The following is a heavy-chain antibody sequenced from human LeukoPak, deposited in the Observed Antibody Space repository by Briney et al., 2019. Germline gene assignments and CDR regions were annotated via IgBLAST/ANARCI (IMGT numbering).Heavy chain of an antibody. CDR1: GYTFTGYY. D-gene: IGHD6-19*01. V-gene: IGHV1-2*02. CDR3: AKGDSSGWFPSLGY. CDR2: INPNSGGT. Sequence: ASVKVSCKASGYTFTGYYMHWVRRAPGQGLEWMGWINPNSGGTNYAQKFQGRVTTTRDTSISTAYMELSRLRSDDTAVYYCAKGDSSGWFPSLGYWGQGTLVTVSS. J-gene: IGHJ4*02.